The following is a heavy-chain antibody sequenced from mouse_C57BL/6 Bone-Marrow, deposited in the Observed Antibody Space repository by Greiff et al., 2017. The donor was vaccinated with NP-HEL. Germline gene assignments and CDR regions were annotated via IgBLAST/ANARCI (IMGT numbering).Heavy chain of an antibody. CDR3: ARDYDGSSYPDY. V-gene: IGHV14-2*01. CDR1: GFNIKDYY. Sequence: VQLQQSGAELVQPGASVKLSCTASGFNIKDYYMHWVKQRTEQGLEWIGRIDPEDGVTKYAPKFPGKATITADTSSKTAHLQLSSLTSEDTAVYYCARDYDGSSYPDYWGQGTTLTVSS. J-gene: IGHJ2*01. D-gene: IGHD1-1*01. CDR2: IDPEDGVT.